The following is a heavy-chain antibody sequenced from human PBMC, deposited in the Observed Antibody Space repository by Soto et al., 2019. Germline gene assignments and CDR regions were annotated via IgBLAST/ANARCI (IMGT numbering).Heavy chain of an antibody. Sequence: SETLSLTCVVSGGTLSDYFWSWIRQPPGMALEWIGEINHLGSINYNPSLKSRVTMSVDTSKDQFSLTLNSVTAADTATYYCARGGISHWAYFYYMDVWDRGTTVTVSS. CDR1: GGTLSDYF. V-gene: IGHV4-34*01. D-gene: IGHD2-21*01. CDR3: ARGGISHWAYFYYMDV. J-gene: IGHJ6*03. CDR2: INHLGSI.